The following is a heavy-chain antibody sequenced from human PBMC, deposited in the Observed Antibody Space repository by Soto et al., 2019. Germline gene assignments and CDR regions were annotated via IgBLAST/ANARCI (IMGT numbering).Heavy chain of an antibody. CDR1: GGSIRSNNR. D-gene: IGHD1-26*01. CDR2: IFHSGST. J-gene: IGHJ4*02. Sequence: QVQLQESGPGLVKPAGTLSLTGAVSGGSIRSNNRWSWVRQPPGKGLEWIGEIFHSGSTNYNPSLKTRVTISVDKSKNQFSLRLSSVTAADTAVYYCVRVYSGSYSDSWGQGTLVTVSS. V-gene: IGHV4-4*02. CDR3: VRVYSGSYSDS.